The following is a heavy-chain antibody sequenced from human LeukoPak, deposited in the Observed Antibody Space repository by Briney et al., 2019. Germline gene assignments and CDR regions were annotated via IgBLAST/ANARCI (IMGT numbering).Heavy chain of an antibody. Sequence: GGSLRLSCSASGFTFSSYAMHWVRQAPGKGLEYVSAISSNGGSTYYADSVKGRFTISRDNSKNTLYLQMSSLRAEDTAVYYCVKSYDPASDYYYYGMDVWGQGTTVTVSS. D-gene: IGHD5-12*01. CDR2: ISSNGGST. V-gene: IGHV3-64D*06. CDR3: VKSYDPASDYYYYGMDV. J-gene: IGHJ6*02. CDR1: GFTFSSYA.